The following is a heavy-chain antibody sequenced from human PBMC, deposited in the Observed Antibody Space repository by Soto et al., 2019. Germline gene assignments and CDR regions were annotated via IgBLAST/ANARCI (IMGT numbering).Heavy chain of an antibody. J-gene: IGHJ6*02. CDR1: GFTFDDYA. CDR3: VKVLFREQEVVYDYYGMDV. Sequence: GGSLRLSCAASGFTFDDYAMHWVRQAPGKGLEWVSGISCNSGSIGYADSVKGRFTISRDNAKNTLYLQMNSLRAEETALYYGVKVLFREQEVVYDYYGMDVWGQGTVVTVSS. CDR2: ISCNSGSI. V-gene: IGHV3-9*01. D-gene: IGHD2-15*01.